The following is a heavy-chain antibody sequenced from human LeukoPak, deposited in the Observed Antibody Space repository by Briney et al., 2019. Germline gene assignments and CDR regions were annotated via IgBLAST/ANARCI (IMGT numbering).Heavy chain of an antibody. CDR1: GFTFSSYN. V-gene: IGHV3-48*04. D-gene: IGHD1-7*01. CDR3: ARMNYVSSGWGAPFDD. J-gene: IGHJ4*02. Sequence: GGSLRLSCAASGFTFSSYNMNWVRQAPGKGLEWVSYISPSITRIDYAASVRGRFTISRDNAKSSLYLQVNSLRAEDTAVYYCARMNYVSSGWGAPFDDWGQGTLVTVSS. CDR2: ISPSITRI.